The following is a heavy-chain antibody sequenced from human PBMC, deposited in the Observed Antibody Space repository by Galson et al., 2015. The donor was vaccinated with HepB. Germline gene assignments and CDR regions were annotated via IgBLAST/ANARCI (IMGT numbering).Heavy chain of an antibody. V-gene: IGHV4-59*08. CDR2: IYYSGST. Sequence: SETLSLTCTVSGGSISSYYWSWIRQPPGKGLEWIGYIYYSGSTNYNPSLKSRVTISVDTSKNQFSLKLSSVTAADTAVYYCARHRAPPYDYGEGDYYFDYWGQGTLVTVSS. CDR3: ARHRAPPYDYGEGDYYFDY. CDR1: GGSISSYY. J-gene: IGHJ4*02. D-gene: IGHD4-17*01.